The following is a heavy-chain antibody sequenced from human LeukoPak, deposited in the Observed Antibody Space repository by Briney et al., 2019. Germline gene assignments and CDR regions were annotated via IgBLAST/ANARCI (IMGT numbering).Heavy chain of an antibody. D-gene: IGHD3-3*01. CDR2: IIPIFGTA. J-gene: IGHJ6*03. CDR1: GGTFSRYS. V-gene: IGHV1-69*05. Sequence: SVKVSCKASGGTFSRYSISWVRQAPGQGLEWMGGIIPIFGTANYAQKFQGRVTITTDESTSTAYMELSSLRSEDTAVYYCARSDTLPEHVLRFYDMDVWGKGTPVTVSS. CDR3: ARSDTLPEHVLRFYDMDV.